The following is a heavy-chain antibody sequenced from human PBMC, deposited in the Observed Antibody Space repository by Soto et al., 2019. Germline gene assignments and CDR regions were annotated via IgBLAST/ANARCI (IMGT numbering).Heavy chain of an antibody. D-gene: IGHD4-17*01. CDR2: INPNSGGT. J-gene: IGHJ4*02. V-gene: IGHV1-2*04. Sequence: QVQLVQSGAEVKKPGASVKVSCKASGYTFTGYYMHWVRQAPGQGLEWMGWINPNSGGTNYAQKFQGWVTMTSDTSISTAYMELSRLRSDDTAVYYCARSPDYGGYRFDYWGQGTLVTVSS. CDR3: ARSPDYGGYRFDY. CDR1: GYTFTGYY.